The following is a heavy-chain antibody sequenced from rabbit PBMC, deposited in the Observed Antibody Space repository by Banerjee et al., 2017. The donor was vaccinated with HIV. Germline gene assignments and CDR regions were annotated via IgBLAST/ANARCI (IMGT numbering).Heavy chain of an antibody. CDR1: GIDFSSYYY. Sequence: QSLEESGGDLVKPGASLTLTSTASGIDFSSYYYMCWVRQAPGKGLEWIACIYAGRSGTTYYASWAKGRFTISKTSSTTVTLQMTSLTAADTATYFCARGNYVSTAYYLSSYNLWGQGTLVTVS. CDR3: ARGNYVSTAYYLSSYNL. D-gene: IGHD1-1*01. CDR2: IYAGRSGTT. V-gene: IGHV1S40*01. J-gene: IGHJ4*01.